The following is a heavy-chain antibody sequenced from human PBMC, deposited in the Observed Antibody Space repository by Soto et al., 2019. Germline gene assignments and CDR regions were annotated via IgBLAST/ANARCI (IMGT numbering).Heavy chain of an antibody. CDR2: INPILSMS. D-gene: IGHD3-10*01. Sequence: QVQLVQSGAEVKRPGSSVKVSCKASGDTFAFYSINWVRQAPGLGLEWMGRINPILSMSNYAQRFQGRVTMNEDKSKITAYKVLNRLRSEDTAMYYCATSYGSGYRAFDYWGQGALVTVS. J-gene: IGHJ4*02. V-gene: IGHV1-69*02. CDR3: ATSYGSGYRAFDY. CDR1: GDTFAFYS.